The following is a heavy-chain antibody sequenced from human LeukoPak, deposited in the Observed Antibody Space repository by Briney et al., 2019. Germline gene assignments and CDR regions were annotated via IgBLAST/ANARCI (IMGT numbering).Heavy chain of an antibody. Sequence: GGSLRLSCAASGFTFSSYSMNWVRQAPGKGLEWVSSISSSSSYIYYADSVKGRFTISRDNAKNSLYLQMNSLRAEDMALYYCAKGITGTTLHGFDYWGQGTLVTVSS. J-gene: IGHJ4*02. CDR2: ISSSSSYI. D-gene: IGHD1-7*01. V-gene: IGHV3-21*04. CDR3: AKGITGTTLHGFDY. CDR1: GFTFSSYS.